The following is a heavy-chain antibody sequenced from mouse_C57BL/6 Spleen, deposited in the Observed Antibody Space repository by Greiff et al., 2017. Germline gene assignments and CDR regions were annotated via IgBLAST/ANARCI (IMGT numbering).Heavy chain of an antibody. CDR2: INPSTGGT. V-gene: IGHV1-53*01. CDR3: ASFPCYYDSSYDAMDY. D-gene: IGHD1-1*01. CDR1: GYTFTSYW. J-gene: IGHJ4*01. Sequence: QVQLQQSGTELVKPGASVKLSCKASGYTFTSYWMHWVKQRPGQGLEWIGNINPSTGGTNYNEKFKGKATMTVDKSSSTAYMQLSSLTSEDSAVYYCASFPCYYDSSYDAMDYWGQGTSVTVSS.